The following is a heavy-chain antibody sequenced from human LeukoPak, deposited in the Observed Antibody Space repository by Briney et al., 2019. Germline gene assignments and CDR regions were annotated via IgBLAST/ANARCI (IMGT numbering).Heavy chain of an antibody. Sequence: GGSLRLSCAASGFTSSSYGMHWVRQAPGKGLEWVAVISYDGSNKYHADSVKGRFTISRDNSKNTLSLQMNSLRAEDTAVYYCARSSGWPYYFDYWGQGTLVTVSS. CDR3: ARSSGWPYYFDY. J-gene: IGHJ4*02. CDR2: ISYDGSNK. D-gene: IGHD6-19*01. V-gene: IGHV3-30*03. CDR1: GFTSSSYG.